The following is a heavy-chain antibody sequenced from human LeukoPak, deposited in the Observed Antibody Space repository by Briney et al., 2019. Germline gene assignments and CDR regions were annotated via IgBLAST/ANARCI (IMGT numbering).Heavy chain of an antibody. D-gene: IGHD3-10*01. CDR1: GGSISSGSYY. J-gene: IGHJ5*02. Sequence: PSETLSLTCTVSGGSISSGSYYWNWIRQPAGKGLEWIGRIYTSGSTNYNPSLRSRVTISVDTSANQFSLKLNSVTAADTAVYYCARPIRSRDNNWFDPWGQGILVTVSS. V-gene: IGHV4-61*02. CDR2: IYTSGST. CDR3: ARPIRSRDNNWFDP.